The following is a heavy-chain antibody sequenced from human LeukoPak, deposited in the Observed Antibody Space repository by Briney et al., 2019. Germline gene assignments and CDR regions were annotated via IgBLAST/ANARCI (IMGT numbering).Heavy chain of an antibody. V-gene: IGHV4-59*01. D-gene: IGHD1-26*01. Sequence: SETPSLTCTVSGGSISSYYWSWIRQPPGKGLEWIGYIYYSGSTNYNPSLKSRVTISVDTSKNQFSLKLSSVTAADTAVYYCAGLGSSNWFDPWGQGTLVTVSS. CDR3: AGLGSSNWFDP. J-gene: IGHJ5*02. CDR1: GGSISSYY. CDR2: IYYSGST.